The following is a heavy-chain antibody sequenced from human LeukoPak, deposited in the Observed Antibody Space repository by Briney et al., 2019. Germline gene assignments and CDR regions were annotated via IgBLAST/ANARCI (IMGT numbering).Heavy chain of an antibody. CDR2: IYYSGST. CDR1: GGSISSYY. CDR3: ARSVGYYYGMDV. J-gene: IGHJ6*02. Sequence: SETLSLTCTVSGGSISSYYWSWIRQPPGKGLEWIEYIYYSGSTNYNPSLKSRVTISVDTSKNQFSLKLSSVTAADPAVYYCARSVGYYYGMDVWGQGTTVTVSS. D-gene: IGHD3-16*01. V-gene: IGHV4-59*08.